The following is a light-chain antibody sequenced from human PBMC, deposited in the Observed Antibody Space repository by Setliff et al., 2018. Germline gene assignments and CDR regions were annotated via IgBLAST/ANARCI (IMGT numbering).Light chain of an antibody. CDR1: SSNIGNNY. CDR3: GAWDRSLSVYV. CDR2: DNN. J-gene: IGLJ1*01. V-gene: IGLV1-51*01. Sequence: QSVLTQPPSVSAAPGQKVTISCSGSSSNIGNNYASWYQQLPGAAPKLLIYDNNRPSGIPDRFSGSKSGTSATLGITGLQTGDEADYYCGAWDRSLSVYVFGTGTKV.